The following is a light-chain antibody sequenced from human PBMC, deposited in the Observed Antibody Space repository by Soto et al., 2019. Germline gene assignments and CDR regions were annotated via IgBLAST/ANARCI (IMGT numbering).Light chain of an antibody. J-gene: IGKJ3*01. CDR2: GAS. V-gene: IGKV3-20*01. CDR1: QSVSSSY. Sequence: EIVLTQSPGTLSLSPGERAXLSCRASQSVSSSYLAWYQQKPGQAPRLLIYGASSRATGIPDRFSGSGSGTDFTLTISRLEPEDFAVYYCQQYGSSRFTFGPGTKVDIK. CDR3: QQYGSSRFT.